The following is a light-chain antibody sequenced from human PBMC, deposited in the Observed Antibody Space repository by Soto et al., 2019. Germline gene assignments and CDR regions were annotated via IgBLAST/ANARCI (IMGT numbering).Light chain of an antibody. J-gene: IGKJ4*01. CDR1: QGIGVY. V-gene: IGKV1-27*01. CDR3: EKYNSDPLT. CDR2: AAS. Sequence: DIQMTQSPSSLSASLGDRVPITCRASQGIGVYLAWFQQKQRNVPKPLIYAASTLQSWEPSRLSGSGSGTDFTLTISRLEPEDVATYYCEKYNSDPLTLGGGIQVEIK.